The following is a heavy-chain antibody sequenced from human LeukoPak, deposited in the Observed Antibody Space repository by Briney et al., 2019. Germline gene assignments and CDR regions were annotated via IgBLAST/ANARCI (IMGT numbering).Heavy chain of an antibody. J-gene: IGHJ6*02. D-gene: IGHD5-12*01. CDR1: GGSISSSNW. Sequence: SGTLSLTCAVSGGSISSSNWWSWVRQPPGKGLEWIGEIYHSGSTNYNPSLKSRVTISVDKSKNQFSLKLSSVTAADTAVYYCARDWARGYRTVSYYYGMDVWGQGTTVTVSS. CDR3: ARDWARGYRTVSYYYGMDV. V-gene: IGHV4-4*02. CDR2: IYHSGST.